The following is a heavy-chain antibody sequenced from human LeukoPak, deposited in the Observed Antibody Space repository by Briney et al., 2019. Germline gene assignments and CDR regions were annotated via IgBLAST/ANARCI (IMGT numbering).Heavy chain of an antibody. CDR3: AREEGYSYGFDY. D-gene: IGHD5-18*01. V-gene: IGHV3-66*01. J-gene: IGHJ4*02. Sequence: PGGSLRLSCAASGFTFSNYGMHWVRQAPGKGLEWVSVIYSGGSTYYADSVKGRFTISRDNSKNTLYLQMNILTAEDTAVYYCAREEGYSYGFDYWGQGTLVTVSS. CDR1: GFTFSNYG. CDR2: IYSGGST.